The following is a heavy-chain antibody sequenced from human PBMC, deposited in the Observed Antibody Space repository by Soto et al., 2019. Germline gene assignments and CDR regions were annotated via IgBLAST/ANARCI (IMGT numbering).Heavy chain of an antibody. CDR1: GGSISSYY. CDR2: IYYSGST. J-gene: IGHJ4*02. V-gene: IGHV4-59*01. Sequence: SDTLSLTCTVSGGSISSYYWSWIRQPPGKGLEWIGYIYYSGSTNYNPSLKSRVTISVDTSKNQFSLKLSSVTAADTAVYYCALAAAATGLFDYWGQGTLVTVSS. CDR3: ALAAAATGLFDY. D-gene: IGHD6-13*01.